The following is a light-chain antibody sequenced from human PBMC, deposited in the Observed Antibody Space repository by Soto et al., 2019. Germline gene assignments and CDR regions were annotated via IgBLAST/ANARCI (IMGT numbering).Light chain of an antibody. J-gene: IGKJ5*01. CDR1: QSVSRN. Sequence: EIVLTQSPGTLSLSPGERSTLSCRATQSVSRNLLAWYQQKPGQAPRLLIYAASSRATGIPARFSGSGSGTEFTLTINSLQSEDSAVYYCQQHNQWPITFGQGTRLE. CDR2: AAS. CDR3: QQHNQWPIT. V-gene: IGKV3D-15*01.